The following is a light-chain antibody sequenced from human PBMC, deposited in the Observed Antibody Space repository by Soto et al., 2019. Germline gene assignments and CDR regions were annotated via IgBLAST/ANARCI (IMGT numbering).Light chain of an antibody. J-gene: IGKJ1*01. Sequence: DIQMTQSPSTLSASVGDRVTITCRASQSILSWLAWYQQKPGKAPKLLIYKASTLESGVPSRFSGSESGTEFTLTISSLQPDDFATYYCQQYSSYWTFGQGTKVEI. CDR1: QSILSW. CDR3: QQYSSYWT. CDR2: KAS. V-gene: IGKV1-5*03.